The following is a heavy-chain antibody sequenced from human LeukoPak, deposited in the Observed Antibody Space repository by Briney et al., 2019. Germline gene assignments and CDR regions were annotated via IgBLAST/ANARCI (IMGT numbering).Heavy chain of an antibody. Sequence: PGGSLRLSCAASNFTFGSYGMNWVRHVPGKGLGWVAYISYDGSDKYYTDSVKGRFTISRDNAKNSLYLQMNSLRAEDTAVYYCARDARKGYCSSTSCYGFDYWGQGTLVTVSS. D-gene: IGHD2-2*01. CDR1: NFTFGSYG. J-gene: IGHJ4*02. V-gene: IGHV3-33*01. CDR3: ARDARKGYCSSTSCYGFDY. CDR2: ISYDGSDK.